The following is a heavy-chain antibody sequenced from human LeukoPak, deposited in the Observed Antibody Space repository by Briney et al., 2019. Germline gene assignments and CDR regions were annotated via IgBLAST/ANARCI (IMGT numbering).Heavy chain of an antibody. V-gene: IGHV4-59*12. D-gene: IGHD1-1*01. CDR3: AREPRSDRTFDY. CDR1: GGSTTSYY. J-gene: IGHJ4*02. Sequence: PSETLSLTCTVSGGSTTSYYWSWIRQPPGKGLEWIGSIYYSGSTNYNPSLKSRVTISVDPSKNQFSLKLNSVTAADTAIYYCAREPRSDRTFDYWGQGTLVTVSS. CDR2: IYYSGST.